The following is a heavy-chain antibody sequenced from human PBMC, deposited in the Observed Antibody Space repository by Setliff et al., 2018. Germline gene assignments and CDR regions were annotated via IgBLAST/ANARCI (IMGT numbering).Heavy chain of an antibody. CDR3: ARAQSWSGGPYYFDN. CDR2: IIPIFGNT. Sequence: ASVKVSCKASGGTFSSYDISWVRQAPGQGLEWMGRIIPIFGNTGYAQKFQGRVTMTRNTSISTAYMDLSSLRFEDTAVYYCARAQSWSGGPYYFDNWGQGTLVTVSS. V-gene: IGHV1-8*01. J-gene: IGHJ4*02. CDR1: GGTFSSYD. D-gene: IGHD3-3*01.